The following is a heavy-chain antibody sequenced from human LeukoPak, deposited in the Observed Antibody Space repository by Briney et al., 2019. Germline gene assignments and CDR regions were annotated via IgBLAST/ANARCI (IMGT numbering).Heavy chain of an antibody. CDR2: INPNSDGT. Sequence: ASVKVSCTASGYTFTGYYLHWMRQAPGQGLEWMGWINPNSDGTSYAQKFQGRVTMTSDTSTSTAYMELSSLRSDDTAVYYCARDRYSGYDYWGQGTLVTVSS. CDR1: GYTFTGYY. D-gene: IGHD5-12*01. J-gene: IGHJ4*02. V-gene: IGHV1-2*02. CDR3: ARDRYSGYDY.